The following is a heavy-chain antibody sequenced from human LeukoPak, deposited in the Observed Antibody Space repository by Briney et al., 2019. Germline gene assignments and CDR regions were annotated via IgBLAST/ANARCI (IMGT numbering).Heavy chain of an antibody. CDR3: ARAITMIRGVIDGVDY. V-gene: IGHV1-46*01. CDR2: INPSGGST. D-gene: IGHD3-10*01. CDR1: GYPFTSYY. J-gene: IGHJ4*02. Sequence: ASVKVSCKASGYPFTSYYMHWVRQAPGQGLEWMGIINPSGGSTSYAQKFQGRVTMTRDTSASTVDMQLSSLRSEDTAVYYCARAITMIRGVIDGVDYWGQGTLVTVSS.